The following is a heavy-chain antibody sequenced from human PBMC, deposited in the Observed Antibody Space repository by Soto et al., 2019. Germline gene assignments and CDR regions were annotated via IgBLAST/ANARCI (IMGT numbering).Heavy chain of an antibody. CDR3: ASGSGGTYDFWSGYYPRGLIGMDV. CDR2: IYYSGST. D-gene: IGHD3-3*01. V-gene: IGHV4-39*01. Sequence: SETLSLTCTVSGGSISSSSYYWGWIRQPPGKGLEWIGSIYYSGSTYYNPSLKSRVTISVDTSKNQFSLKLSSVTAADTAVYYCASGSGGTYDFWSGYYPRGLIGMDVRGQGTTVTVSS. J-gene: IGHJ6*02. CDR1: GGSISSSSYY.